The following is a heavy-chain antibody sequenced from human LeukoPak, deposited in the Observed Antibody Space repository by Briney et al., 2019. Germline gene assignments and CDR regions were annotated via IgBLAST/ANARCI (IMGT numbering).Heavy chain of an antibody. J-gene: IGHJ4*02. CDR2: LYTGGGT. CDR1: GFSVRTTY. V-gene: IGHV3-53*01. CDR3: TRSGYRHPYHFDS. Sequence: GGSLSLSCAASGFSVRTTYMSWVRQAPGKRLEWVSVLYTGGGTDHADSVKGRFTISRDNSKNTLSLQMNSLRVEDTAIYYCTRSGYRHPYHFDSWGQGTLVTVSS. D-gene: IGHD3-22*01.